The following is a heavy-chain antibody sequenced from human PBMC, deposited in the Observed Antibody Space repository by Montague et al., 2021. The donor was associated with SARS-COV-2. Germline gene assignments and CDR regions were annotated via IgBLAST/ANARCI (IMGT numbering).Heavy chain of an antibody. Sequence: SETLSPTCTVSGGSVSSGSYYWSWIRQPPGKGLEWIGYIYYSGSTNYNPSLKSRVTISVDTSKNQFSLKLSSVTAADTAVYYCARDRGQTYYDILTGRALSVDVANGMDGWGQGTTVTVSS. CDR1: GGSVSSGSYY. V-gene: IGHV4-61*01. CDR2: IYYSGST. CDR3: ARDRGQTYYDILTGRALSVDVANGMDG. D-gene: IGHD3-9*01. J-gene: IGHJ6*02.